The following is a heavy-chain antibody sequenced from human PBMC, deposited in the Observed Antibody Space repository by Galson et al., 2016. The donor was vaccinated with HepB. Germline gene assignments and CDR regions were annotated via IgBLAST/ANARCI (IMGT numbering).Heavy chain of an antibody. Sequence: FGTVSGLNFGIDSVNWIRQAPGKGLEWIAYITSDSTNIQYADSVRGRFTISRDNDERSVYLQMNRLKVEDTAVYFCARDRDYALDIWGQGTMVTVSS. V-gene: IGHV3-48*01. CDR1: GLNFGIDS. CDR3: ARDRDYALDI. CDR2: ITSDSTNI. D-gene: IGHD5-24*01. J-gene: IGHJ3*02.